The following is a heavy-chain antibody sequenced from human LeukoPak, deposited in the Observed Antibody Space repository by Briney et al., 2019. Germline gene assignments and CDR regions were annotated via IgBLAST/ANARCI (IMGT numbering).Heavy chain of an antibody. CDR1: GFTFSTYW. D-gene: IGHD6-6*01. CDR3: ARDPSSLGF. CDR2: ITDNGSTT. Sequence: GGSLRLSCAASGFTFSTYWMHWVRQAPGKGLVCVSRITDNGSTTRYADSVKGRFTISRDNAKNTLYLQMNSLRAEDTAVYYCARDPSSLGFWGQGTLVTVSS. J-gene: IGHJ4*02. V-gene: IGHV3-74*01.